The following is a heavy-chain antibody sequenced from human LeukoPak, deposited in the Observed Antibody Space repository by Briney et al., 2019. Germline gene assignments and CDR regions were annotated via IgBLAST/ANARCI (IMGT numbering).Heavy chain of an antibody. J-gene: IGHJ6*03. CDR2: LSGTGGTT. CDR1: GSTFNTYA. D-gene: IGHD1-1*01. CDR3: AKGAVESLDYYFYMEV. V-gene: IGHV3-23*01. Sequence: HPGGSLRLSCTASGSTFNTYAMSWVRQAPGKGLEWLSSLSGTGGTTYIADSVKGRFTISRDNSKSILYIQLNSLRAEDTAVYYCAKGAVESLDYYFYMEVWGKGTTVTVSS.